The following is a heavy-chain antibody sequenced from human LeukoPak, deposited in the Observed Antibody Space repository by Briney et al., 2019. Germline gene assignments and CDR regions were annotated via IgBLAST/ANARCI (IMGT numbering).Heavy chain of an antibody. J-gene: IGHJ4*02. Sequence: PGGSLRLSCAASGFNFTNAWVSWVRQAPGKGLKWLGRIKSKADGGTTVHAAPVKDRFAISGDDSKNTLFLQMNSLKTEDTAVYYCTDPPTSLWGQGIVVTVSS. V-gene: IGHV3-15*01. D-gene: IGHD5-12*01. CDR2: IKSKADGGTT. CDR1: GFNFTNAW. CDR3: TDPPTSL.